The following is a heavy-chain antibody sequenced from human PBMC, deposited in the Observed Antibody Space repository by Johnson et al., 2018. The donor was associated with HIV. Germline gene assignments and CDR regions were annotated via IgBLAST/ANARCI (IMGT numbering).Heavy chain of an antibody. V-gene: IGHV3-30-3*01. Sequence: QVQLVESGGGVVQPGRSLRLSCAASGFTFSDYAIHWVRQAPGKGLEWVAVISYDGSNKYYADSVKGRFTISRDNSKNTLFLQMNSLRAEDTAVYYCARDPYTSAGNPFDIWGQGTRVTVS. CDR3: ARDPYTSAGNPFDI. D-gene: IGHD3-10*01. CDR1: GFTFSDYA. J-gene: IGHJ3*02. CDR2: ISYDGSNK.